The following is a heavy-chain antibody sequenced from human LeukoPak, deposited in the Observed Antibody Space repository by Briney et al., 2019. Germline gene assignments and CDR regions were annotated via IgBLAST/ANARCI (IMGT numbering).Heavy chain of an antibody. CDR1: GYTFTDYY. CDR2: INPSGGST. J-gene: IGHJ6*03. V-gene: IGHV1-46*01. Sequence: ASMKVSCKTSGYTFTDYYMHWVRQAPGQGLEWMGIINPSGGSTSYAQKFQGRVTMTRDTSTSTVYMELSSLRSEDTAVYYCARDKDRWPKVRYYYYMDVWGKGTTVTISS. D-gene: IGHD2-15*01. CDR3: ARDKDRWPKVRYYYYMDV.